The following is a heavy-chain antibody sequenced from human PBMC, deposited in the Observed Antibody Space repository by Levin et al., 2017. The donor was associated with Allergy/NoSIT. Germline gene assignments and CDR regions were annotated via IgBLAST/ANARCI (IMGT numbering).Heavy chain of an antibody. CDR2: IWYDGSNK. CDR1: GFTFSSYG. J-gene: IGHJ4*02. D-gene: IGHD1-14*01. Sequence: GGSLRLSCAASGFTFSSYGMHWVRQAPGKGLEWVAVIWYDGSNKYYADSVKGRFTISRDNSKNTLYLQMNSLRAEDTAVYYCARDLEGETGPEPDDYWGQGTLVTVSS. V-gene: IGHV3-33*01. CDR3: ARDLEGETGPEPDDY.